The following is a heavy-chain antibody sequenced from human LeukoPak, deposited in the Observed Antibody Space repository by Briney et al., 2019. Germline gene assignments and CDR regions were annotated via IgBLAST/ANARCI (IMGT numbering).Heavy chain of an antibody. V-gene: IGHV3-48*01. CDR1: GFTFGDYS. CDR3: ARGQYYSSSWYYFDY. CDR2: TWGSSTSI. Sequence: GGSLRLSCLASGFTFGDYSMNWVRQAPGRGLEWISYTWGSSTSIYYADSVRGRFTISRDDAKNSLYLQMNSLRAEDTAVYYCARGQYYSSSWYYFDYWGQGTLVTVSS. D-gene: IGHD6-13*01. J-gene: IGHJ4*02.